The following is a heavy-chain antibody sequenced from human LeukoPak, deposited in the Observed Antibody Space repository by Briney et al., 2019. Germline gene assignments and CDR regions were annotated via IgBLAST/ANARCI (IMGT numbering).Heavy chain of an antibody. CDR1: GYIFTHFW. V-gene: IGHV5-51*01. J-gene: IGHJ2*01. D-gene: IGHD4-17*01. CDR3: ARRANMVTTRFFDL. Sequence: GESLKISCEGSGYIFTHFWIGWVRQMPGKGLEWIASIYVGDSDTTYSPSFQGQVTISADRSIRTAYLHWSSLKASDTAMYYCARRANMVTTRFFDLWGRGTLVSVSS. CDR2: IYVGDSDT.